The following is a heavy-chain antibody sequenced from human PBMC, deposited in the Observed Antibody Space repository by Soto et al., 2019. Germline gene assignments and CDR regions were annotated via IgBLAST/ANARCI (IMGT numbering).Heavy chain of an antibody. CDR3: ARGQLYYDLWSGFIPIDP. V-gene: IGHV1-8*01. CDR1: GYTFTSYD. J-gene: IGHJ5*02. D-gene: IGHD3-3*01. Sequence: QVQLVQSGAEVKKPGASVKVSCKASGYTFTSYDINWVRQATGQGLEWMGWMNPNSGNTGYAQKFQGRVTMTRNTSISPAYMELSILRSEDTAVYYCARGQLYYDLWSGFIPIDPWGQGTLVTVSS. CDR2: MNPNSGNT.